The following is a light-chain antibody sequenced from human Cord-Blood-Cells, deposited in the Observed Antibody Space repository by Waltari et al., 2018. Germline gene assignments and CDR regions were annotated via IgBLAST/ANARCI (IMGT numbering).Light chain of an antibody. V-gene: IGKV1-39*01. CDR3: QQSYSTPYMYS. CDR1: QRISSY. CDR2: AAS. J-gene: IGKJ2*03. Sequence: DIQMTQSPSSLSASVGDRVTITCRASQRISSYLNWYQQKPGKAPKLLIYAASSLQSGVPSRFSGSGSGTDFTLTISSLQPEYFATYYCQQSYSTPYMYSFGQGTKLEIK.